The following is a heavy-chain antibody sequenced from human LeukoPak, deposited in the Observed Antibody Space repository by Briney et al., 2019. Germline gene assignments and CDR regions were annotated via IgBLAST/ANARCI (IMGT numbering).Heavy chain of an antibody. CDR2: IRYNGDNK. CDR1: GFIFNDYG. CDR3: AKEGTASKPSDLDY. J-gene: IGHJ4*02. D-gene: IGHD1/OR15-1a*01. Sequence: GGSLRLSCAASGFIFNDYGMHWVRQAPGKGLGWVAFIRYNGDNKYYVDSVKGRFTISRDNSKNTLYLQMNSLKPEDTAVYYCAKEGTASKPSDLDYWGQGTLVTVSS. V-gene: IGHV3-30*02.